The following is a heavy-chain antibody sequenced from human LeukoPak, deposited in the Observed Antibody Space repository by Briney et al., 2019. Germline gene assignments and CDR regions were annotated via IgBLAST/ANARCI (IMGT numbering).Heavy chain of an antibody. D-gene: IGHD3-22*01. Sequence: QAGGSLRLSCAASGFTFSSYNMNWVRQAPGKGLEWVAVISYDGSNKYYADSVKGRFTISRDNSKNTLYLQMNTLRTEDTAVYFCAGYYDSSAYSATNPFDYWGQGTLVTVSS. J-gene: IGHJ4*02. CDR3: AGYYDSSAYSATNPFDY. CDR1: GFTFSSYN. V-gene: IGHV3-30*03. CDR2: ISYDGSNK.